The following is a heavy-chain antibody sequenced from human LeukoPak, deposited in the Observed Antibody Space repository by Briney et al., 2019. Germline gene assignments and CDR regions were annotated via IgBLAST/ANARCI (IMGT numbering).Heavy chain of an antibody. Sequence: SETLSLTCTVSGYSISSGYYWGWIRQPPGKGLEWIGSIYHSGSTYYNPSLKSRVTISVDTSKNQFSLKLSSVTAADTAVYYCARADGGDYFDYWGQGTLVTVSS. CDR2: IYHSGST. CDR1: GYSISSGYY. V-gene: IGHV4-38-2*02. J-gene: IGHJ4*02. CDR3: ARADGGDYFDY. D-gene: IGHD4-23*01.